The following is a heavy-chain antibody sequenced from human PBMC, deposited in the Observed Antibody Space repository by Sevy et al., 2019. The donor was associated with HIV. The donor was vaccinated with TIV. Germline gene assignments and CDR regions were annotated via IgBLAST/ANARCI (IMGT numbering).Heavy chain of an antibody. CDR2: ISGRGGST. CDR3: AKAPLYSSSSIRDYYYGMDV. J-gene: IGHJ6*02. D-gene: IGHD6-6*01. CDR1: GFTFSSYA. V-gene: IGHV3-23*01. Sequence: GGSLRLSCAASGFTFSSYAMSWVRQAPGKGLEWVSAISGRGGSTYYADSVKGRLTISRNNSKNTLYLQMNSLRAEETAVDYCAKAPLYSSSSIRDYYYGMDVWGQGTTVTVSS.